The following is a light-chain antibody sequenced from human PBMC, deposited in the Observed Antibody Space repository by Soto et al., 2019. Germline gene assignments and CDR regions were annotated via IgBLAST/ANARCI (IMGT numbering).Light chain of an antibody. Sequence: EVLMTPSPATLSVSPGERATLSCRASQSVGIKLAWYQQKPGQAPRLLMYSASTRATGIAARFSGGGSGTDFTLTISSLQSEDFAVYYCQQYNNWPRTFGQGTKVDIK. J-gene: IGKJ1*01. CDR2: SAS. V-gene: IGKV3-15*01. CDR3: QQYNNWPRT. CDR1: QSVGIK.